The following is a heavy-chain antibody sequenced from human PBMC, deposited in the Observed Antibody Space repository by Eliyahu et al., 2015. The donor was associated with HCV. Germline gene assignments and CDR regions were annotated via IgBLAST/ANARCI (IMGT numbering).Heavy chain of an antibody. J-gene: IGHJ3*02. CDR2: IGYSGST. Sequence: QVQLQESGPGLVKPSQTLSLTCTVSGGSISSGDYYWSWIRQPPGKGLEWIGYIGYSGSTGYNPSLKSRVTISVDTSKNQFSLKLSSVTAADTAVYYCARGREGQLGDAFDIWGQGTMVTVSS. V-gene: IGHV4-30-4*01. CDR1: GGSISSGDYY. CDR3: ARGREGQLGDAFDI. D-gene: IGHD6-13*01.